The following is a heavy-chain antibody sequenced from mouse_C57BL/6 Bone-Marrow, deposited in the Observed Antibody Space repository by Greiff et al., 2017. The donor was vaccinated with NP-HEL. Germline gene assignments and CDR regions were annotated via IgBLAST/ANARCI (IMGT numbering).Heavy chain of an antibody. CDR3: ARFPSYGYFDV. Sequence: QVQLQQSGPELVKPGASVKISCKASGYAFSSSWMNWVKQRPGKGLEWIGRIYPGDGDTNYNGKFKGKATLTADKSSSTAYMQLSSLTSEDSAVYFCARFPSYGYFDVWGTGTTVTVSS. V-gene: IGHV1-82*01. D-gene: IGHD2-10*02. CDR2: IYPGDGDT. CDR1: GYAFSSSW. J-gene: IGHJ1*03.